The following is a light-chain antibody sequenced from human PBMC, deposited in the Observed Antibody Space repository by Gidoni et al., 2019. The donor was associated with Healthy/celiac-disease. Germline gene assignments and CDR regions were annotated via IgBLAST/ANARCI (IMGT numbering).Light chain of an antibody. J-gene: IGKJ1*01. CDR2: AAS. V-gene: IGKV1-39*01. CDR3: QQSYSTPRT. Sequence: DIQMTQSTSSLSASVGDRVTITCRASQSISSYLNWYQQKPGKAPKLLIYAASSLQSGVPSRFSGSGSGTDFTLTISSLQPEDFATYYCQQSYSTPRTFGQGTKVGIK. CDR1: QSISSY.